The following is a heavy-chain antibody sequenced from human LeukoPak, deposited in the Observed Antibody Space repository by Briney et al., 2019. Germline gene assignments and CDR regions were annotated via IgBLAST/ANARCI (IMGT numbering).Heavy chain of an antibody. CDR2: VNPNSGVT. J-gene: IGHJ4*02. D-gene: IGHD6-19*01. Sequence: ASVKVSCKASGYTFTGYYMHWVRQAPGQGLEWMGRVNPNSGVTNSIQKFQGRVTMTRDTSISTAYMELSGLRSDDTAVYYCARQWLPNGYFDYWGQGTLVTVSS. CDR1: GYTFTGYY. CDR3: ARQWLPNGYFDY. V-gene: IGHV1-2*06.